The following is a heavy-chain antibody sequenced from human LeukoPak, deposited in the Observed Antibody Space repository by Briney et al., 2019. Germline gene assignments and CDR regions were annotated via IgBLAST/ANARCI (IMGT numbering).Heavy chain of an antibody. CDR1: GASINNNY. CDR3: ARDTSGYRRGSFDY. D-gene: IGHD3-22*01. J-gene: IGHJ4*02. Sequence: SETLSLTCAVSGASINNNYWTWVRQPPGKGLEWIGYIYSNGNTNYNPSLKGRVTMSIDTSKNQFSLKLSSLTAADTAVYYCARDTSGYRRGSFDYWGQGTLVTVSS. V-gene: IGHV4-59*01. CDR2: IYSNGNT.